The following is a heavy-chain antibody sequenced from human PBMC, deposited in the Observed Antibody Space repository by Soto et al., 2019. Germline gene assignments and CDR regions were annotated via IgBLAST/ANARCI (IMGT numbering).Heavy chain of an antibody. V-gene: IGHV3-33*01. D-gene: IGHD2-2*01. CDR3: ASDPSVLVPAATSCYY. Sequence: QVQLVESGGGVVQPGRSLRLSCAASGFTFSSYGMHWVRQAPGKGLEWVAVIWYDGSNKYYADSVKGRFTISRDNSKNSLYLQMNSLRAEDTAVYYCASDPSVLVPAATSCYYWGQGTLVTVSS. CDR1: GFTFSSYG. CDR2: IWYDGSNK. J-gene: IGHJ4*02.